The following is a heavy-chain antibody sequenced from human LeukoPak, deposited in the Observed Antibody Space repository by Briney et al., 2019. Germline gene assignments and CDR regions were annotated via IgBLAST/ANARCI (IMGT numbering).Heavy chain of an antibody. D-gene: IGHD3-16*01. Sequence: GGSLRLSCAASGLIFDDYTMRWVRQAPGKGLEWVSLISRNGAVTKYADSVRGRFTVSRDNSKNSLYLQMNSLRAEDTAVYYCAKGPVWGYYMDVWGKGTTVTISS. CDR1: GLIFDDYT. CDR3: AKGPVWGYYMDV. V-gene: IGHV3-43*01. CDR2: ISRNGAVT. J-gene: IGHJ6*03.